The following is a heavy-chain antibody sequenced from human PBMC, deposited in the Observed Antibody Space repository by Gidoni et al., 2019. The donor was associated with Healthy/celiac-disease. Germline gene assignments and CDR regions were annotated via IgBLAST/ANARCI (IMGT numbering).Heavy chain of an antibody. CDR1: GGSISSGSYY. D-gene: IGHD3-22*01. CDR3: ARDDYYYDSSGYYGGIFDY. J-gene: IGHJ4*02. CDR2: SYTSGST. Sequence: QVQLQESGPGLVKPSQTLSLTCTVSGGSISSGSYYWSWIRQPAGKGLEWIGRSYTSGSTNYNPSLKSRVTISVDTSKNQFSLKLSSVTAADTAVYYCARDDYYYDSSGYYGGIFDYWGQGTLVTVSS. V-gene: IGHV4-61*02.